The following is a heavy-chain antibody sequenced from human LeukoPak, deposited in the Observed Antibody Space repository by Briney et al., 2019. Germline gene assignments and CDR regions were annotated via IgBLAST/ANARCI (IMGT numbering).Heavy chain of an antibody. D-gene: IGHD3-22*01. CDR3: VTSYYYDSSGYYYRY. V-gene: IGHV4-59*01. Sequence: SETLSLTCTVSGGSISSYYWSWIRQPPGKGLEWIGYIYYSGSTNYNPSLKSRVTISVDTSKNQFSLKLSSVTAADTAVYYCVTSYYYDSSGYYYRYWGQGTLVTVSS. CDR2: IYYSGST. CDR1: GGSISSYY. J-gene: IGHJ4*02.